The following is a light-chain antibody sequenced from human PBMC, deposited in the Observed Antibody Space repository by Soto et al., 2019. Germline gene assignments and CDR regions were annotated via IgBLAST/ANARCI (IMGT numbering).Light chain of an antibody. V-gene: IGLV2-14*02. J-gene: IGLJ1*01. Sequence: QSVLTQPASVSGSPGQSITISCTGTSSDIGGYILVSWYQQEPGKAPKLMIYEGSKRPSGVSNRFSGSKSGNTASLTISGLQAEDEAEYYCSSYTNINTRACVFGTGTKLTVL. CDR1: SSDIGGYIL. CDR2: EGS. CDR3: SSYTNINTRACV.